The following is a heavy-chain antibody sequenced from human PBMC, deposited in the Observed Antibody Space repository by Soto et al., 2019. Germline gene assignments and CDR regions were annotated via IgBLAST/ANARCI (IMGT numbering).Heavy chain of an antibody. V-gene: IGHV3-23*01. J-gene: IGHJ5*02. CDR3: AKRQGREDHLPPGPAFDP. Sequence: EVQLLESGGGLVQPGGSLRLSCAASGFSFITYAMSWVRPAPGKGLEWVSAISGSGGNTFYANSVKGRFTISRDTSKNTLYLQMNSLRAEDTAVYYCAKRQGREDHLPPGPAFDPWGQGTLVTVSS. CDR1: GFSFITYA. CDR2: ISGSGGNT. D-gene: IGHD3-10*01.